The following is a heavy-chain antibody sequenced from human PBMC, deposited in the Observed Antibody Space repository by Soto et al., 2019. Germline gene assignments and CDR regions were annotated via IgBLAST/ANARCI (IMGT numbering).Heavy chain of an antibody. D-gene: IGHD6-19*01. J-gene: IGHJ4*02. CDR2: VSHDGRNT. CDR1: GFTFSDYA. CDR3: AKGGRQRLVTSDFNY. V-gene: IGHV3-30*18. Sequence: VQLVESGGGVVQPGRSLRLSCAASGFTFSDYATHWVRHAPGKGLEWVAVVSHDGRNTQYADSVKGRFTISRDSSKNTVSLEMTSLRGEDTAVYYCAKGGRQRLVTSDFNYWGQGALVTVSS.